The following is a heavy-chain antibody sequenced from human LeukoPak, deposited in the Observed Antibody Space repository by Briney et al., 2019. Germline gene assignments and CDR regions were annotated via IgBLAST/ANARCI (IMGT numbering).Heavy chain of an antibody. CDR3: ARDKGHDSSGYYPDFDY. CDR1: GFTFSSYS. J-gene: IGHJ4*02. CDR2: ISSSSSYI. D-gene: IGHD3-22*01. V-gene: IGHV3-21*01. Sequence: GGSLRLSCAASGFTFSSYSMNWVRQAPGKGLEWVSSISSSSSYIYYADSVKGRFTISRDNAKDSLYLQMNSLRAEDTAVYYCARDKGHDSSGYYPDFDYSGQGTLVTVSS.